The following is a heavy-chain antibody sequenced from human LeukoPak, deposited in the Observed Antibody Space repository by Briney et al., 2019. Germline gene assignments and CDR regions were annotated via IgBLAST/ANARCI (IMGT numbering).Heavy chain of an antibody. V-gene: IGHV3-48*01. D-gene: IGHD3-10*01. CDR1: GLTISSYS. CDR2: ISSSSSTI. J-gene: IGHJ4*02. Sequence: GGTLKLSYAASGLTISSYSMNWVRQAPGKGLQWVSYISSSSSTIYYADSVKGRFTISRGNAKNSLYLQMNSLRAEDTAVYYCASALWFGETFPAYWGQGTLVTVSS. CDR3: ASALWFGETFPAY.